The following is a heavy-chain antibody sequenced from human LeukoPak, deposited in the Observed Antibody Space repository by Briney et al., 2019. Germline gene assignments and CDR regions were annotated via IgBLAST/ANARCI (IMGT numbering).Heavy chain of an antibody. J-gene: IGHJ4*02. Sequence: GGSLRLSCAASGFTFSSYEMNWVRQAPGKGLEWVSYISSSGSTIYYADSVKGRFTISRDNAKNSLYLQMNSLRAEDTAVYYCARQIVLMVYAIPSFGFGYWGQGTLVTVSS. V-gene: IGHV3-48*03. D-gene: IGHD2-8*01. CDR3: ARQIVLMVYAIPSFGFGY. CDR2: ISSSGSTI. CDR1: GFTFSSYE.